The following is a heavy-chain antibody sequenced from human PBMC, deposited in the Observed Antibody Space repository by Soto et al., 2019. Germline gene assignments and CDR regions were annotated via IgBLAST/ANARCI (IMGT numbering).Heavy chain of an antibody. Sequence: QVRLQESGPGLVKPSETLSLTCTVSGGSMLSYYWSWIRQPPGRGLEWICFIYYAGSTQYNPSLNSLVTISVDTANHQASLTVTSVTAAATAVYDCTRRIVVTETFDYWGQGTLFS. D-gene: IGHD5-12*01. CDR3: TRRIVVTETFDY. V-gene: IGHV4-59*08. CDR1: GGSMLSYY. CDR2: IYYAGST. J-gene: IGHJ4*02.